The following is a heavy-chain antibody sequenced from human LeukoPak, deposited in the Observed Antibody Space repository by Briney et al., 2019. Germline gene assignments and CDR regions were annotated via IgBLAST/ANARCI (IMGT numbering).Heavy chain of an antibody. CDR2: IYTSGST. D-gene: IGHD6-13*01. V-gene: IGHV4-4*07. J-gene: IGHJ4*02. CDR1: GGSISSYY. CDR3: VRCFPLVGAATGDY. Sequence: SETLSLTCTVSGGSISSYYWSWIRQPAGKGLEWIGRIYTSGSTNYNPSLKSRVTMSVDTSKNQFSLKLSSVTAADTAVYYCVRCFPLVGAATGDYWGQGTLVTVSS.